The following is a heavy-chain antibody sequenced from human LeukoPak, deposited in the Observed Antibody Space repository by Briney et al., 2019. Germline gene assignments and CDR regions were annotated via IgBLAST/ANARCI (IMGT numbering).Heavy chain of an antibody. Sequence: SETLSLTCTVSGGSISSGDYYWSWIRQPPGKGLEWIGYIYYSGSTYYNPSLKSRVTISVDTSKNQFSLKLSSVTAADTAVYYRAREVLGYGDYEDAFDIWGQGTMVAVSS. CDR1: GGSISSGDYY. CDR2: IYYSGST. V-gene: IGHV4-30-4*01. CDR3: AREVLGYGDYEDAFDI. J-gene: IGHJ3*02. D-gene: IGHD4-17*01.